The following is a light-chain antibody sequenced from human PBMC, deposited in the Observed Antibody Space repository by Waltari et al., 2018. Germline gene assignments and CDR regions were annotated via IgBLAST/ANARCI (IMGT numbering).Light chain of an antibody. J-gene: IGKJ4*01. Sequence: GTMSCRASQSFSEYLNWYQQRPGEAPKVLIYDASNLQTGVRSRFSGSGSGTDFTLSITNLQPEDSATYYCQQSYTFGGGTKVEIK. CDR3: QQSYT. V-gene: IGKV1-39*01. CDR2: DAS. CDR1: QSFSEY.